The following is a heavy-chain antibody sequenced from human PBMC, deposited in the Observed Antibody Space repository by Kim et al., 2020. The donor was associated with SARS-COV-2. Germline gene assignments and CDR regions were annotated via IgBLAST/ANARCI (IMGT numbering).Heavy chain of an antibody. D-gene: IGHD3-16*02. CDR2: IRTQTYRGTT. V-gene: IGHV3-49*03. CDR1: GFTFGDYP. CDR3: ARDRSSSVMADV. J-gene: IGHJ6*02. Sequence: GGSLRLSCSGSGFTFGDYPVAWYRQAPGQRLEWIGFIRTQTYRGTTRYAASVEGRFTISRDDSNSIAYLHMDSLKLEDTAVYYCARDRSSSVMADVWGQGTTVMVSS.